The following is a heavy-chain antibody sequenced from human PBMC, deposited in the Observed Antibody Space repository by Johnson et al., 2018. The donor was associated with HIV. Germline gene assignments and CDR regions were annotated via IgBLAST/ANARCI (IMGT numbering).Heavy chain of an antibody. D-gene: IGHD6-6*01. J-gene: IGHJ3*02. Sequence: VYLLESGGGLVQPGGSLRLSCAASGFTFSSYAMSWVRQAPGKGLEWVSAISGSGGSTYYADSVKGRFTISRDNSKNTLYLQMNSLRAEDTAVYYCAPIAAHHDAFDIWGQGTMVTVSS. CDR1: GFTFSSYA. V-gene: IGHV3-23*01. CDR2: ISGSGGST. CDR3: APIAAHHDAFDI.